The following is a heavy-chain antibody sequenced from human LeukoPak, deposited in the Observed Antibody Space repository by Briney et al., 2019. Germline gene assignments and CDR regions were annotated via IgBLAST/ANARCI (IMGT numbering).Heavy chain of an antibody. D-gene: IGHD3-3*01. J-gene: IGHJ4*02. CDR3: ARGAGSGVARGVYYFDY. V-gene: IGHV4-30-4*01. CDR2: IYYSGST. CDR1: GGSISSGDYY. Sequence: PSETLSLTCTVSGGSISSGDYYWSWIRQPPGKGLEWIGYIYYSGSTYYNPSPKSRVTVSLDTSKNQFSLKLSSVTAADTAVYYCARGAGSGVARGVYYFDYWGQGTLVTVSS.